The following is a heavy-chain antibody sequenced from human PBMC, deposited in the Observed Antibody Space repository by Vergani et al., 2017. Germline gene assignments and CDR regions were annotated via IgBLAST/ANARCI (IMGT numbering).Heavy chain of an antibody. J-gene: IGHJ4*02. CDR3: ARAVTAYYYDH. CDR1: GFTFSSYW. Sequence: EVQLVESGGGLVQPGGSLRLSCAASGFTFSSYWMSWVRQSPGKGLEGVGNIKQDGSEKYYVDSLKGRFTISRENAKNSLYLQMNSLRAEDTAVYYCARAVTAYYYDHWGQGTLVTVSS. V-gene: IGHV3-7*03. D-gene: IGHD2-21*02. CDR2: IKQDGSEK.